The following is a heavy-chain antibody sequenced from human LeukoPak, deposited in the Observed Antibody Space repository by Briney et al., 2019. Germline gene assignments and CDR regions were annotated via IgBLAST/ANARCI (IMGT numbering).Heavy chain of an antibody. V-gene: IGHV3-30*02. CDR1: GFTFSSYG. Sequence: PGGSLRLSCAASGFTFSSYGMHWVRQAPGKGLEWVKFIGYDGSNKYYADSVKGRFTISRDNSKNTLYLQMNSLRAEDTAVYYCAKNRRSSSFYYFDYWGQGTLVTVSS. J-gene: IGHJ4*02. D-gene: IGHD3-3*02. CDR2: IGYDGSNK. CDR3: AKNRRSSSFYYFDY.